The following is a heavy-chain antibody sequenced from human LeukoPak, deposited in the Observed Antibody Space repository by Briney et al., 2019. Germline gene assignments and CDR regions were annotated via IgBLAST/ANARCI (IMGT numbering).Heavy chain of an antibody. J-gene: IGHJ6*03. CDR2: INPSSGST. CDR3: ATRSEKYCSSTSCRSAYYYYMDV. CDR1: GYTFTNYY. V-gene: IGHV1-46*01. D-gene: IGHD2-2*01. Sequence: GASVKVSCKASGYTFTNYYMHWVRQAPGQGLEWMGIINPSSGSTSYAQKLQGRVTMTTDTSTSTAYMELRSLKSDDTAVYYCATRSEKYCSSTSCRSAYYYYMDVWGKGTTVTVSS.